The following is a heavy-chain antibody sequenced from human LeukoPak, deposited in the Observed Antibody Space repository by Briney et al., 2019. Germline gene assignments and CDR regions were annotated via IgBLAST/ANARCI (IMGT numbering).Heavy chain of an antibody. Sequence: GGSLRLSCAASGFTFSGYWMSWVRQTPEKGLEWVANIKQDGYEKYYVDSVKGRFTISRDNAKNSLYLQMNSLRADDTAIYYCARDKIVGPTTLDYWGQGTLATVSS. CDR3: ARDKIVGPTTLDY. V-gene: IGHV3-7*01. CDR2: IKQDGYEK. J-gene: IGHJ4*02. CDR1: GFTFSGYW. D-gene: IGHD1-26*01.